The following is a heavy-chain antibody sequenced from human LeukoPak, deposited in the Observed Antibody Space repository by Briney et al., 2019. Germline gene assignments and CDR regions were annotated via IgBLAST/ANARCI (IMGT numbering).Heavy chain of an antibody. Sequence: GGSLRLSCAASGFTFSSYGMHWVRQAPGKGLEWVAPIWYDGSNKYYADSVKGRFTISRDNSKNTLYLQMNSLRAEDTAVYYCAKSSGYYPEYWGQGTLVTVSS. CDR3: AKSSGYYPEY. CDR1: GFTFSSYG. CDR2: IWYDGSNK. J-gene: IGHJ4*02. D-gene: IGHD3-22*01. V-gene: IGHV3-33*06.